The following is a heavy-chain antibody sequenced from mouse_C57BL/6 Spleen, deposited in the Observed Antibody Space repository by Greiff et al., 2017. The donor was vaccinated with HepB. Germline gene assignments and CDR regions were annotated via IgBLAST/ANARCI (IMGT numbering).Heavy chain of an antibody. Sequence: VQLQQSGAELVRPGASVTLSCKASGYTFTDYDMHWVKQTPVHGLEWIGAIDPETGGTAYNQKFKGKAILTADKSSSTAYMELRSLTSEDSAVYYCTRGTGAEAMDYWGQGTSVTVSS. V-gene: IGHV1-15*01. CDR1: GYTFTDYD. CDR2: IDPETGGT. D-gene: IGHD3-3*01. CDR3: TRGTGAEAMDY. J-gene: IGHJ4*01.